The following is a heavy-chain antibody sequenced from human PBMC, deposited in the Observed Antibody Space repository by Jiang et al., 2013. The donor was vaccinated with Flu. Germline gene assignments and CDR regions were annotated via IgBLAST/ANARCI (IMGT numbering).Heavy chain of an antibody. D-gene: IGHD2-21*01. Sequence: VQLLESGGDLVQPGGSLRLSCAASGFTFSNYAMSWVRQAPGKGLEWVSTVTGSGGKTYYADSVKGRFTISRDNSKNTFYLQMSSLRAEDTALYYCSKGGAEYGALTHDYWGQGTLVTVSS. CDR1: GFTFSNYA. V-gene: IGHV3-23*01. J-gene: IGHJ4*02. CDR2: VTGSGGKT. CDR3: SKGGAEYGALTHDY.